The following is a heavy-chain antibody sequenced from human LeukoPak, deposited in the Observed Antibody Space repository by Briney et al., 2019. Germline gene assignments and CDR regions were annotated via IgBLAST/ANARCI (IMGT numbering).Heavy chain of an antibody. CDR1: GYPIRSTYY. CDR2: IYQTGST. Sequence: PSETLSLTCAVSGYPIRSTYYWGWIRQPPGKGLEWIGSIYQTGSTYYNPSLKSRLTISLDTSKNQFSLKLSSVTAADTAVYYCARNSTTVNHVYKFFDYWGRGTLVTVSS. CDR3: ARNSTTVNHVYKFFDY. V-gene: IGHV4-38-2*01. D-gene: IGHD4-17*01. J-gene: IGHJ4*02.